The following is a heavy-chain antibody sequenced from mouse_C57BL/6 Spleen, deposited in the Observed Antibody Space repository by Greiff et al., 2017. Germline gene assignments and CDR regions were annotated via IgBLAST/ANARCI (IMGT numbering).Heavy chain of an antibody. D-gene: IGHD3-2*02. J-gene: IGHJ3*01. Sequence: VQLQQSGPELVKPGASVKISCKASGYAFSSSWMNWVKQRPGKGLEWIGRIYPGDGDTNYNGKFKGKATLTADKSSSTAYMQLSSLTSEDSAVYFCARSKDSSEGFAYWGQGTLVTVSA. V-gene: IGHV1-82*01. CDR3: ARSKDSSEGFAY. CDR1: GYAFSSSW. CDR2: IYPGDGDT.